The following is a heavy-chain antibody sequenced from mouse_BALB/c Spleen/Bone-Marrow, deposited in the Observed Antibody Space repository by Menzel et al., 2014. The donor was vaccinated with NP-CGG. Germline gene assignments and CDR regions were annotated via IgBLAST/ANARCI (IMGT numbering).Heavy chain of an antibody. CDR2: IDPSDSET. Sequence: QVQLQQSGPQLVRPGASVKISCKASGYSLTNCWMHWVKQRPGQGLEWIGMIDPSDSETRLNQKFKDKATLTVDKSFITAYMQLSSPTSEDSAVYYCARYDYGLDYWGQDTTLTVSS. CDR3: ARYDYGLDY. D-gene: IGHD2-4*01. V-gene: IGHV1S126*01. J-gene: IGHJ2*01. CDR1: GYSLTNCW.